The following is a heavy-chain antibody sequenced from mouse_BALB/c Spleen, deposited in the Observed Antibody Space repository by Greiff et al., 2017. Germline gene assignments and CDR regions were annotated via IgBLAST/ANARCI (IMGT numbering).Heavy chain of an antibody. D-gene: IGHD2-10*01. V-gene: IGHV5-12-2*01. CDR2: ISNGGGST. CDR3: AGAYYGNPFDY. Sequence: EVKLMESGGGLVQPGGSLKLSCAASGFTFSSYTMSWVRQTPEKRLEWVAYISNGGGSTYYPDTVKGRFTISRDNAKNTLYLQMSSLKSEDTAMYYCAGAYYGNPFDYWGQGTTLTVSS. CDR1: GFTFSSYT. J-gene: IGHJ2*01.